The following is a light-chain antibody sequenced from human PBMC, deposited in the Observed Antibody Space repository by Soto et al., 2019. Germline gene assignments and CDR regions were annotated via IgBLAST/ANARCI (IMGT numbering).Light chain of an antibody. V-gene: IGLV2-14*01. CDR1: SSDVGAYNY. CDR2: EVS. Sequence: QSALTQSASVSGSPGQSITISCTGTSSDVGAYNYVSWYKQHPGKAPQLMIYEVSNRPSGVSHRFSGSKSGNTASLTISGLQAEDAAHYYCTSYTGSSTLVFGTGTKV. CDR3: TSYTGSSTLV. J-gene: IGLJ1*01.